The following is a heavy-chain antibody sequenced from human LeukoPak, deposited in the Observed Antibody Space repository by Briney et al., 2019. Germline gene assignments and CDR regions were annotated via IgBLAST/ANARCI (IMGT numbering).Heavy chain of an antibody. V-gene: IGHV3-20*04. CDR1: GFTFDDYG. D-gene: IGHD3-3*01. J-gene: IGHJ5*02. Sequence: PGGSLRLSCAASGFTFDDYGMSWVRQAPGKGLEWVSGINWNGGSTGYADSVKGRFTISRDNAKNSLYLQMNSLRAEETALYYCARDYGGHYDFWSGYYRGVFFTWGQGTLVTVSS. CDR2: INWNGGST. CDR3: ARDYGGHYDFWSGYYRGVFFT.